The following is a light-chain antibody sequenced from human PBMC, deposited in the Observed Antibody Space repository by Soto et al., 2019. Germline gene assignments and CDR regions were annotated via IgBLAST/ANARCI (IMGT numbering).Light chain of an antibody. CDR2: KND. CDR1: TSNIGPNY. J-gene: IGLJ3*02. V-gene: IGLV1-47*01. CDR3: AAWDDTLRGPV. Sequence: QSVLTQPPSASATPGQRVTISCSGGTSNIGPNYVYWYQQLPGSAPKLLVSKNDQRPSGVPDRFSASKSGTSASLAISGLRSEDESDYYCAAWDDTLRGPVFGGGTQLTVL.